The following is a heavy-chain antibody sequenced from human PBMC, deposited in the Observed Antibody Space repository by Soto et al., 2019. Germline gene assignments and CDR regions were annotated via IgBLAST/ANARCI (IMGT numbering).Heavy chain of an antibody. CDR2: IDPSDSYT. V-gene: IGHV5-10-1*01. CDR1: GYSFTIYW. D-gene: IGHD1-7*01. J-gene: IGHJ6*02. CDR3: ARHDGITGITGTTSYSYYGMDI. Sequence: AGESLKVSCKGSGYSFTIYWISWVRQMPGKGLEWMGRIDPSDSYTNYSPSFQGHVTISADKSISTAYLQWSSLKASDTAMYYCARHDGITGITGTTSYSYYGMDICSQGNTVTVSS.